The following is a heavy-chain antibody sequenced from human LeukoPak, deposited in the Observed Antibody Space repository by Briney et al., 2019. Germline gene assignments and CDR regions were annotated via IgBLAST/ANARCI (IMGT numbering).Heavy chain of an antibody. CDR3: ASIRIPIFSGVSPGAS. CDR1: GGSFSGYY. Sequence: SETLSLTCAVYGGSFSGYYWSWIRQPPGKGLEWIGEINHSGSTNYNPSLKSRVTISVDTSKNQFSLKLRSVTAADTAVYYCASIRIPIFSGVSPGASWGQATLVTVPS. V-gene: IGHV4-34*01. D-gene: IGHD3-9*01. J-gene: IGHJ5*02. CDR2: INHSGST.